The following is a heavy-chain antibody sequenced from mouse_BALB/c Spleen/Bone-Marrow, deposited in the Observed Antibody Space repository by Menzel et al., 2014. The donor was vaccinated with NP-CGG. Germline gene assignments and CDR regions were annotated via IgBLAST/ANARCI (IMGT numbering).Heavy chain of an antibody. Sequence: QVQLKQSGAELMKPGASVKISCKATGYTFSSYWIEWVKQRPGHGLEWIGEILPGSDNTNYNEKFKGKATFTADASSNTAYMQLSSLASEDSAVYYCLRVGGAYWGQGTTLTVSS. CDR3: LRVGGAY. CDR1: GYTFSSYW. V-gene: IGHV1-9*01. CDR2: ILPGSDNT. J-gene: IGHJ2*01.